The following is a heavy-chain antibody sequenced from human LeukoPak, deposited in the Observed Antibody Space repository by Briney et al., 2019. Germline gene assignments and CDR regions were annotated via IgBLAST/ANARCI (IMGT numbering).Heavy chain of an antibody. CDR2: IYTSGST. J-gene: IGHJ5*02. Sequence: PSETLSLTCTVSGGSISSYDWSWIRQPAGKGLEWIGRIYTSGSTNYNPSLKSRVTMSVDTSKNQFSLKLSSVTAADTAVYYCARSRYYDFWSGYSNWFDPWGQGTLVTVSS. V-gene: IGHV4-4*07. CDR1: GGSISSYD. D-gene: IGHD3-3*01. CDR3: ARSRYYDFWSGYSNWFDP.